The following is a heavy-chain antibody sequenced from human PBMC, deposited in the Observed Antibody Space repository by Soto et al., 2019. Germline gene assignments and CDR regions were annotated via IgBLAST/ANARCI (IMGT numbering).Heavy chain of an antibody. CDR2: IYYSGST. Sequence: SETLSLTCTVSGGSISSAGYYWRWIRQHPGKGLEWIGYIYYSGSTYYNPSLKSRVTISVDTSKNQFSLKLSSVTAADTAVYYCARTWLNDAEYFQHWGQGTLVTVSS. J-gene: IGHJ1*01. D-gene: IGHD5-12*01. CDR3: ARTWLNDAEYFQH. V-gene: IGHV4-31*03. CDR1: GGSISSAGYY.